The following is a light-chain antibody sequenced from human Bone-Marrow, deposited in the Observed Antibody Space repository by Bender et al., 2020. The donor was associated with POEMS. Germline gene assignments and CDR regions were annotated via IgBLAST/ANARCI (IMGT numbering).Light chain of an antibody. CDR3: AAWEDSLNGWV. CDR1: SSNIGSNA. V-gene: IGLV1-44*01. J-gene: IGLJ3*02. Sequence: QSVLTQPPSASGTPGQRVTISCSGSSSNIGSNAVNWSQQLPGAAPKLLIYNSNQRPSGVPDRFSGSKSGTSASLAISGLQSEDEADYYCAAWEDSLNGWVFGGGTKLTVL. CDR2: NSN.